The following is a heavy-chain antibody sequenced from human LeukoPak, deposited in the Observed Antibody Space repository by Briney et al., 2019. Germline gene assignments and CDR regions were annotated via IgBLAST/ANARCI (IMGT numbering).Heavy chain of an antibody. V-gene: IGHV4-30-2*05. CDR1: GGSISSGGYS. CDR2: IYHSGST. J-gene: IGHJ4*02. D-gene: IGHD3-22*01. CDR3: ARAQGSGYYYGKDPSLLDY. Sequence: PSETLSLTCAVSGGSISSGGYSWSWIRQPPGKGLEWIGYIYHSGSTYYNPSLKSRVTISVDTSKNQFSLKLSSVTAADTAVYYCARAQGSGYYYGKDPSLLDYWGQGTLVTVSS.